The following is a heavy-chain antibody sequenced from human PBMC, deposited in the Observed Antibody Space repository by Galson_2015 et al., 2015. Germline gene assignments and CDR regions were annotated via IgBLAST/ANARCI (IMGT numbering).Heavy chain of an antibody. CDR3: ARDGPGLLQFLDV. Sequence: SLRLSCAASGFTFRDYRMNWVRQAPGKGLEWISYISNGGSTIYYADSVKGRFTISRDNAKNSLYLQMNSLRDEDTAVYYCARDGPGLLQFLDVWGKGTTVTVSS. V-gene: IGHV3-48*02. D-gene: IGHD5-24*01. CDR2: ISNGGSTI. J-gene: IGHJ6*04. CDR1: GFTFRDYR.